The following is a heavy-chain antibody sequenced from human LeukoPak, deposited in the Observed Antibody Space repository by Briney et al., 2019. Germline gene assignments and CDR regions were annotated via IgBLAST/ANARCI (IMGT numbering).Heavy chain of an antibody. CDR2: ISYSGST. V-gene: IGHV4-59*08. Sequence: SKTLSLTCTVSGGSINNYYWSWIRQPPGKGLEWIGQISYSGSTNYNPSLKSRVTISVDTSKNQFSLKLTSVIAADTAVYYCARASGWLDPWGQGTLVTVSS. J-gene: IGHJ5*02. D-gene: IGHD1-26*01. CDR3: ARASGWLDP. CDR1: GGSINNYY.